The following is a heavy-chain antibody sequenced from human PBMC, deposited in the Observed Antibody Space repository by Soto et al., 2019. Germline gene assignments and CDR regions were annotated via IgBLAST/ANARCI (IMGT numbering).Heavy chain of an antibody. CDR3: ETDAVDVTKRVFVSPIDS. J-gene: IGHJ4*02. CDR1: GFMFRNHA. D-gene: IGHD6-19*01. V-gene: IGHV3-30-3*01. CDR2: ISFDGGND. Sequence: QVYLVESGGGVVQPGRSLRLSCAASGFMFRNHAMHWVRQAPGKGLDWVAVISFDGGNDFYADSVTGRFTISRDNSRNTLYVQMDSLSSEDTSVYYCETDAVDVTKRVFVSPIDSWCQGAIVTVSS.